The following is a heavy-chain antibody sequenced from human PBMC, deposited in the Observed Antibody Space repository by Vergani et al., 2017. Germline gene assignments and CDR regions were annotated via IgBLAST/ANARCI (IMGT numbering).Heavy chain of an antibody. Sequence: QVQLVESGGGVVQPGRSLRLSCAASGFTFNQYGMHWARQAPGKGLEWVAVTWYDGNNKQYADSVKGRFTISRDNSKSTMYLQMNSLRDEDTGVYYGARDVGVLYNRFDPWGQGTLVTVSS. CDR3: ARDVGVLYNRFDP. CDR2: TWYDGNNK. CDR1: GFTFNQYG. V-gene: IGHV3-33*01. D-gene: IGHD1-14*01. J-gene: IGHJ5*02.